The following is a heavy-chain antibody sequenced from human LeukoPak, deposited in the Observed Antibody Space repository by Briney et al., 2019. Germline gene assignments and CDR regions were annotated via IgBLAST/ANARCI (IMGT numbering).Heavy chain of an antibody. Sequence: GGSLRLSCAASGFPFSASAMTWVRQAPGKGLEWVSHILSTGTTYYADSVRGRFTISRDNSKNTLYLLMTSLRADDTALYYGATVKYDYGDPVGWFDPWGQGTLVTVSS. CDR3: ATVKYDYGDPVGWFDP. J-gene: IGHJ5*02. D-gene: IGHD4-17*01. CDR2: ILSTGTT. CDR1: GFPFSASA. V-gene: IGHV3-23*01.